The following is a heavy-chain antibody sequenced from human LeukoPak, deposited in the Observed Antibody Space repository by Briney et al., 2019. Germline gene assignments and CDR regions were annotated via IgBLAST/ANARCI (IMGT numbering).Heavy chain of an antibody. J-gene: IGHJ4*02. CDR1: GGTFSSYT. Sequence: SVKVSCKASGGTFSSYTISWVRQAPGQGLEWMGRIIPILGIANYAQKFQGRVTITADKSTSTAYMALSSLRSEDTAVYYCARSRDYDFWSGYYPFDCWGQGTLVAVSS. CDR2: IIPILGIA. D-gene: IGHD3-3*01. CDR3: ARSRDYDFWSGYYPFDC. V-gene: IGHV1-69*02.